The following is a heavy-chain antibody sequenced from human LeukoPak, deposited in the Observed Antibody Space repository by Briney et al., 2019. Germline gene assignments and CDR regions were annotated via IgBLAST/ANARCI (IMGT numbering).Heavy chain of an antibody. CDR3: ARDRGTYRPIDY. CDR1: GYSISSGYY. J-gene: IGHJ4*02. V-gene: IGHV4-38-2*02. D-gene: IGHD1-26*01. Sequence: PSETLSLTCTASGYSISSGYYWGWIRQPPGKGLEWIGSIYHSGSTYYNPSLKSRVTISVDTSKNQFSLKLSSVTAADTAVYYCARDRGTYRPIDYWGQGTLVTVSS. CDR2: IYHSGST.